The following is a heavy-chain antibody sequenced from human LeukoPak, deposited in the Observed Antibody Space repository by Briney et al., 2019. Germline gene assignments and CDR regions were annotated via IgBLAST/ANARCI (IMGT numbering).Heavy chain of an antibody. CDR3: AKSIRFCSSNSCFAGYYNYGLHV. V-gene: IGHV3-30*18. J-gene: IGHJ6*02. Sequence: GGSLRLSCAASGFTFSSYGMHWVRQAPGKGLEWVAVISHDGSSKFFADSVKGRFTISRDNPKNTLDLQMHSLRAEDTAVYYCAKSIRFCSSNSCFAGYYNYGLHVWGQGTTVIVSS. D-gene: IGHD2-2*01. CDR2: ISHDGSSK. CDR1: GFTFSSYG.